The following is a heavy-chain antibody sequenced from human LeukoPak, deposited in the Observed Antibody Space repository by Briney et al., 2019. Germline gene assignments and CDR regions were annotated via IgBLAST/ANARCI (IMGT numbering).Heavy chain of an antibody. CDR2: ISYDGSNK. V-gene: IGHV3-30-3*01. D-gene: IGHD3-10*01. J-gene: IGHJ4*02. Sequence: GRSLRLSCAASGFTFSSYAMHWVRQAPGKGLEWVAVISYDGSNKYYADSVKGRFTISRDNSKNTLYLQMNSLRAEDTAVYYCARDGGPFMVRGVLDYWGQGTLVTVSS. CDR3: ARDGGPFMVRGVLDY. CDR1: GFTFSSYA.